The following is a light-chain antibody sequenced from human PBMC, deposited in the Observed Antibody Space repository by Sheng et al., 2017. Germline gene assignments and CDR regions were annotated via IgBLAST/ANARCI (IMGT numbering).Light chain of an antibody. CDR3: QQRSNWPPGVT. J-gene: IGKJ3*01. Sequence: EIVLTQSPATLSLSPGERATLSCRASQSVGSYLAWYQQKPGQAPRLLIYDASNRATGIPARFSGSGSGTDFTLTISSLEPEDFAVYYCQQRSNWPPGVTFGPGTKVDYQT. V-gene: IGKV3-11*01. CDR2: DAS. CDR1: QSVGSY.